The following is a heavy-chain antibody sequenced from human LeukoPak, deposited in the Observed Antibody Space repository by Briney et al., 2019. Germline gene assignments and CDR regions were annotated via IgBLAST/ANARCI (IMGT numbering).Heavy chain of an antibody. J-gene: IGHJ1*01. Sequence: SETLSLTCTVSGGSISSYYWSWIRQPPGKGLEWIGYIYYSGSTNYNPSLKSRVTISVDTSKNQFSLKLSSVTAADTAVYYCARGVIYYDSSVYYNKYFQPGAQGPLVTV. CDR3: ARGVIYYDSSVYYNKYFQP. D-gene: IGHD3-22*01. CDR1: GGSISSYY. V-gene: IGHV4-59*08. CDR2: IYYSGST.